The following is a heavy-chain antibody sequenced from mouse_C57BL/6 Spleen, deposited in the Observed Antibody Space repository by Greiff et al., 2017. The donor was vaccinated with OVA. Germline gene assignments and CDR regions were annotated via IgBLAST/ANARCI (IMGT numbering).Heavy chain of an antibody. CDR2: IYPRSGNT. V-gene: IGHV1-81*01. CDR1: GYTFTSYG. CDR3: ARAGYNSDYDYAMDY. J-gene: IGHJ4*01. Sequence: VQGVESGAELARPGASVTLSCKASGYTFTSYGISWVKQRTGQGLEWIGEIYPRSGNTYYNEKFKGKATLTADKSSSTAYMELRSLTYEDSAVYFCARAGYNSDYDYAMDYWGQGTSVTVSS. D-gene: IGHD2-5*01.